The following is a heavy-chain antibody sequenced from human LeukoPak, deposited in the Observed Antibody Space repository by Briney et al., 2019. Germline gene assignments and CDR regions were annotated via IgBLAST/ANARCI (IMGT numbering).Heavy chain of an antibody. V-gene: IGHV4-59*01. D-gene: IGHD1-26*01. CDR3: ARGGIVAPNWFDP. CDR1: GGSISSYY. Sequence: PSETLSLTCTVSGGSISSYYWSWIRQPPGKGLEWIGYIYYSGSTNYNPSLKSRVTISVDTSKNQFSLKLSSVTAADTAVYYCARGGIVAPNWFDPWGQGTLVTVS. CDR2: IYYSGST. J-gene: IGHJ5*02.